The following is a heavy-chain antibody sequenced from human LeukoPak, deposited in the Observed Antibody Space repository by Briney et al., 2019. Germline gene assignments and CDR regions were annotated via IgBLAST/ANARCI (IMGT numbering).Heavy chain of an antibody. CDR3: AGGYSYGRYWYFDL. V-gene: IGHV4-4*07. CDR2: IYTSGST. Sequence: SETLSLACTVSGGSISSYYWSWIRQPAGKGLEWIGRIYTSGSTNYNPSLKSRVTMSVDTSKNQFSLKLSSVTAADTAVYYCAGGYSYGRYWYFDLWGHGTLVTVSS. J-gene: IGHJ2*01. CDR1: GGSISSYY. D-gene: IGHD5-18*01.